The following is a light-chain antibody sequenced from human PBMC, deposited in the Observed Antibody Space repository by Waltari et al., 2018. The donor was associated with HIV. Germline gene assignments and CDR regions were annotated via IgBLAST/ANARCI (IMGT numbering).Light chain of an antibody. CDR2: EVS. V-gene: IGLV2-14*03. Sequence: QSALTQPASVSGSPGQSITLSCTGTTSDIGGYNFVSWYQQHPARAPKLLIYEVSSRLSGVSNRFSGSKSGNTASLTISRLQAEDEADYYCSSYTSNNTVVFGGGTTLTVL. CDR3: SSYTSNNTVV. J-gene: IGLJ2*01. CDR1: TSDIGGYNF.